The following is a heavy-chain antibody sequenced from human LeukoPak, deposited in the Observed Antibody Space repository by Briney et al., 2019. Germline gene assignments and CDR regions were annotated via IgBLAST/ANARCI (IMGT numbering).Heavy chain of an antibody. V-gene: IGHV1-8*01. Sequence: ASVKVSCTASGYTFTSYDINWVRQATGQGLEWMGWMNPNSGNTGYAQKFQGRVTMTRNTSISTAYMELSSLRSEDTAVYYCARSNSGSYPSLYWGQGTLVTVSS. CDR3: ARSNSGSYPSLY. D-gene: IGHD1-26*01. CDR2: MNPNSGNT. CDR1: GYTFTSYD. J-gene: IGHJ4*02.